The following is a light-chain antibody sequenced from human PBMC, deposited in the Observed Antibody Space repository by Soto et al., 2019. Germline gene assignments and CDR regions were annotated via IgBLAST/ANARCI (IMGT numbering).Light chain of an antibody. CDR1: QRISGGY. CDR3: QQYNSYSLFT. CDR2: GAS. J-gene: IGKJ3*01. Sequence: EIVLTQSPGTLSLSPGERATISCRASQRISGGYLAWYQHRPGQAPRLLFSGASNRAAGIPDRFSGSGSGTEFTLTISSLQPDDFATYYCQQYNSYSLFTFGPGTKVDIK. V-gene: IGKV3-20*01.